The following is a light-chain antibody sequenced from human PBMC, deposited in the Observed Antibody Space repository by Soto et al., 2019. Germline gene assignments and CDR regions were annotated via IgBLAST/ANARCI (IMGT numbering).Light chain of an antibody. J-gene: IGLJ3*02. V-gene: IGLV1-44*01. CDR3: AAWDDSLSGPV. CDR2: SNN. Sequence: QSVLTQPPSASGTPGQTVTISCSGSTSNIGSNAVHWYQHLPGTAPKLLMYSNNQRPSGVRDRFSGFKSDTSASLAISGLQSEDEAEYYCAAWDDSLSGPVFGGGTKVTVL. CDR1: TSNIGSNA.